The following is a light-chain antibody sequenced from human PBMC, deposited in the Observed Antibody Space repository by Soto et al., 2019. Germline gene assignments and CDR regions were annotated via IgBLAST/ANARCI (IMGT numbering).Light chain of an antibody. CDR3: RQYNSYSRPVYT. CDR2: KAS. CDR1: QSISSW. Sequence: DIQMTQSPSTLSASVGDRVTITCRASQSISSWLAWYQQKPGKAPKLLIYKASSLESGVPSRFSGSGSGTEFTLTISSLQPDDFATYYCRQYNSYSRPVYTFGQGTKLEIK. V-gene: IGKV1-5*03. J-gene: IGKJ2*01.